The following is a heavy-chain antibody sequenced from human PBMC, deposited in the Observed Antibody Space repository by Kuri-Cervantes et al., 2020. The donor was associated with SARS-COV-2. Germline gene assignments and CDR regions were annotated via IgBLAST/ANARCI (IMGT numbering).Heavy chain of an antibody. CDR3: AGSGIAAAGTGPDY. D-gene: IGHD6-13*01. Sequence: GESLKISCTGSGYSFTSYWIGWVRQMPGKGLEWMGIIYPGDSDTRDSSSFQGQVIITADKSIRTSYLQWSILKAADTAKYYCAGSGIAAAGTGPDYWGQGTLVTVSS. CDR2: IYPGDSDT. CDR1: GYSFTSYW. J-gene: IGHJ4*02. V-gene: IGHV5-51*01.